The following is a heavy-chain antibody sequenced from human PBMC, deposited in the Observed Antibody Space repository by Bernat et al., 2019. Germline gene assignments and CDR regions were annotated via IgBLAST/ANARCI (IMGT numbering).Heavy chain of an antibody. J-gene: IGHJ4*02. V-gene: IGHV3-48*03. CDR3: ARSGPARGYSGYDFYY. Sequence: EVQLVESGGGLVQPGGSLRLSCAASGFTFSSYEMNWVRQAPGKGLEWVSYISSSGSTIYYADSVKGRFTISRDNAKNSLYLQMNSLGAEDTAVYYCARSGPARGYSGYDFYYWGQGTLVTVSS. CDR1: GFTFSSYE. D-gene: IGHD5-12*01. CDR2: ISSSGSTI.